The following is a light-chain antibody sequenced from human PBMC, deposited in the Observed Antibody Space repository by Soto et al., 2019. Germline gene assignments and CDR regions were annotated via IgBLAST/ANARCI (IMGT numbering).Light chain of an antibody. CDR1: QSVSSNY. J-gene: IGKJ1*01. Sequence: EIVLTQSPGTLSLSPGERATLSCRASQSVSSNYFSWYQQKPGQGPRLLIYGASSRATGIPARFSGSGSGTDFTLTISRLEPDDFAVYYCQQYGSSRTFGQGTKVDIK. CDR3: QQYGSSRT. CDR2: GAS. V-gene: IGKV3-20*01.